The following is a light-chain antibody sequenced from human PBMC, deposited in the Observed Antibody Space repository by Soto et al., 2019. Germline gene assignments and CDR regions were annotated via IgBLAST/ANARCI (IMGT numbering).Light chain of an antibody. Sequence: DIQMTQSPSTLSASVGDRVTITCRASQSISSWLAWYQQKPGKAPKLLIYKASSLESGVPSRFRGSGSGTEFTLTISSLQPDDFATYYCQKCNSYPWTFGQGTKVEIK. J-gene: IGKJ1*01. V-gene: IGKV1-5*03. CDR1: QSISSW. CDR2: KAS. CDR3: QKCNSYPWT.